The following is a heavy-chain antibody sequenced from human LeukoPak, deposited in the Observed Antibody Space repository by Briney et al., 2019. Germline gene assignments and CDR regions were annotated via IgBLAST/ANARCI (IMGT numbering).Heavy chain of an antibody. CDR2: ISTTGAST. J-gene: IGHJ4*02. D-gene: IGHD3-22*01. Sequence: GGSLRLSCAASGFTFSNHNMNWVRQAPGKGLQWVSSISTTGASTYYADSVRGRFTISRDNFKNTLYLQMNSLRAEDTAVYYCANLDYYDSSGHPPDYWGQGTLVTVSS. CDR1: GFTFSNHN. V-gene: IGHV3-23*01. CDR3: ANLDYYDSSGHPPDY.